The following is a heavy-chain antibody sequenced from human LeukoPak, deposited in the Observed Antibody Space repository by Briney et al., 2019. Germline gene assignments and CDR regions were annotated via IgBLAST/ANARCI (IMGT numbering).Heavy chain of an antibody. J-gene: IGHJ4*02. CDR1: GFTFSNAW. CDR2: INHSGST. V-gene: IGHV4-4*02. D-gene: IGHD3-10*01. CDR3: AREEGKILWFGELLHYYFDH. Sequence: GSLRLSCAASGFTFSNAWMSWVRQPPGKGLEWIGEINHSGSTNYNPSLKSRVTISVDTSKNQFSLNLNSVTAADTAVYYCAREEGKILWFGELLHYYFDHWGQGTLVTVSS.